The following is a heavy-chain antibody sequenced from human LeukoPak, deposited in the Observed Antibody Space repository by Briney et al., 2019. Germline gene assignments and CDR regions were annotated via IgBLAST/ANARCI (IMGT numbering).Heavy chain of an antibody. Sequence: PSETLSLTCTASGGSISSSSYYWGWIRQPPGKGLEWIGSIYYSGSTYYNPSLKSRVTISVDTSKNQFSLKLSSVTAADTAVYYCARLRYDFWSGPPPYWGQGTLVTVSS. D-gene: IGHD3-3*01. CDR2: IYYSGST. CDR3: ARLRYDFWSGPPPY. CDR1: GGSISSSSYY. V-gene: IGHV4-39*01. J-gene: IGHJ4*02.